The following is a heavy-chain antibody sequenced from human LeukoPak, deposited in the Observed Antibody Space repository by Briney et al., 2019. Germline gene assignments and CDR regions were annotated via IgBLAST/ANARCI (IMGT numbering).Heavy chain of an antibody. CDR1: GFTFSSYA. V-gene: IGHV3-23*01. Sequence: PGASLRLSCAASGFTFSSYAMSWVRQAPGKGLEWVSAISGSGGSTYYADSVKGRFTISRDNSKNTLNLQMNSLRAEDTAVYYCAKDRGYCSGGSCSFNYWGQGTLVTVSS. CDR3: AKDRGYCSGGSCSFNY. CDR2: ISGSGGST. D-gene: IGHD2-15*01. J-gene: IGHJ4*02.